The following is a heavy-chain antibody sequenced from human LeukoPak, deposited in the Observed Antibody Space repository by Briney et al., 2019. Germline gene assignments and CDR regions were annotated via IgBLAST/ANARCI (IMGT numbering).Heavy chain of an antibody. V-gene: IGHV4-39*01. Sequence: SETLSLTCTVSGGSISSSSYYWGWIRQPPGKGLEWIGSIYYSGSTYYNPSLKSRVTISVDTSKNQFSLKLSSVTAADTAVYYCARQPSPSGGGSDSPFDYWGQGTLVTVSS. CDR2: IYYSGST. CDR1: GGSISSSSYY. CDR3: ARQPSPSGGGSDSPFDY. D-gene: IGHD1-26*01. J-gene: IGHJ4*02.